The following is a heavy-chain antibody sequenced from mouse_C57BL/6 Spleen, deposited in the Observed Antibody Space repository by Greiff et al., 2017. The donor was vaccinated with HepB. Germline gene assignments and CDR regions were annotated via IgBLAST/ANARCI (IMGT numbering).Heavy chain of an antibody. D-gene: IGHD1-1*01. Sequence: QVQLQQSGPELVKPGASVKISCKASGYAFSSSWMNWVKQRPGKGLEWIGRIYPGDGDTNYNGKFKGKATLTADKSSSTAYMQLLSLTSEDSAVYFCSRHGLFRYYYDYWGQGTTLTVSS. CDR2: IYPGDGDT. CDR3: SRHGLFRYYYDY. CDR1: GYAFSSSW. V-gene: IGHV1-82*01. J-gene: IGHJ2*01.